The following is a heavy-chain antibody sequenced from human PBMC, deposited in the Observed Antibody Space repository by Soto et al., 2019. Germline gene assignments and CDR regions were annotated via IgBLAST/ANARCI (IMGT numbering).Heavy chain of an antibody. Sequence: QVQLVQSGAEVKKPGASVKVSCKASGYTFTSYDINWVRQATGKGLEWMGWMNPNSGNTGYAQKFQGRVTMTRNTSISTAYMELSSLRSEDTAVYYCARGLAAAGKYYYGMDVWGQGTTVTVSS. CDR1: GYTFTSYD. CDR3: ARGLAAAGKYYYGMDV. V-gene: IGHV1-8*01. CDR2: MNPNSGNT. D-gene: IGHD6-13*01. J-gene: IGHJ6*02.